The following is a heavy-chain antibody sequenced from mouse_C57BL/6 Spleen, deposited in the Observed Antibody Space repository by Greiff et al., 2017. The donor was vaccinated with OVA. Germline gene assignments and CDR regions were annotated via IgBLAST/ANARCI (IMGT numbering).Heavy chain of an antibody. J-gene: IGHJ2*01. CDR3: ARHYYGRYFDY. CDR1: GFTFSSYG. CDR2: ISSGGSYT. V-gene: IGHV5-6*02. D-gene: IGHD1-1*01. Sequence: DVMLVESGGDLVKPGGSLKLSCAASGFTFSSYGMSWVRQTPDKRLEWVATISSGGSYTYYPDSVKGRFTISRDNAKNTLYLQMSSLKSEDTAMYYCARHYYGRYFDYWGQGTTLTVSS.